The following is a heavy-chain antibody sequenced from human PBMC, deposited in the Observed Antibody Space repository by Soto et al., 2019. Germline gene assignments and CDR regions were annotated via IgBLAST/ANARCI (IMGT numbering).Heavy chain of an antibody. CDR2: IIPILGIA. Sequence: SVKVSCKASGGTFSSYTISWVRQAPGQGLEWMGRIIPILGIANYAQKFQGRVTITADKSTSTAYMELSSLRSEDTAVYYCARAPVLRYFDLSANYYYYGMDVWGQGTTVTVSS. J-gene: IGHJ6*02. CDR3: ARAPVLRYFDLSANYYYYGMDV. D-gene: IGHD3-9*01. V-gene: IGHV1-69*02. CDR1: GGTFSSYT.